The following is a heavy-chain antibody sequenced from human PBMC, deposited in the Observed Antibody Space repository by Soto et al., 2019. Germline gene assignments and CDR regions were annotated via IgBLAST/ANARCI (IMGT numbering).Heavy chain of an antibody. CDR3: STRAYDTNGYYRFDP. V-gene: IGHV4-34*01. D-gene: IGHD3-22*01. CDR2: INHSGRV. Sequence: SETLSLTCAVYGGSFSGHSWTWIRQSPGKGLEWIGDINHSGRVNYSPSLKSRVTISLDTSKSQFSLTLSAVTAADTAMYYCSTRAYDTNGYYRFDPWGQGTLVTVSS. J-gene: IGHJ5*01. CDR1: GGSFSGHS.